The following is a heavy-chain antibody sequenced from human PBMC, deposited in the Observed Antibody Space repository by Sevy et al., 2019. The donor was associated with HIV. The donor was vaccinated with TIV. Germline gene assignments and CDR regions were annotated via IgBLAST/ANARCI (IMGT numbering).Heavy chain of an antibody. Sequence: GGSLRLSCAASGFTFSSYAMSWVRQAPGKGLEWVSAISGSGGSTYYADSVKGRFTISRDKSKNTLYLQMNSLRAEDTAVYYCAKDGYKPSVGDENYYYYYMDVWGKGTTVTVSS. J-gene: IGHJ6*03. CDR3: AKDGYKPSVGDENYYYYYMDV. CDR1: GFTFSSYA. CDR2: ISGSGGST. D-gene: IGHD1-20*01. V-gene: IGHV3-23*01.